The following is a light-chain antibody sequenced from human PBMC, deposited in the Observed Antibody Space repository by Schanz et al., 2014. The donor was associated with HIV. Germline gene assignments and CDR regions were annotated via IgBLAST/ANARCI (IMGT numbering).Light chain of an antibody. CDR3: CSYAGNTTWV. CDR2: EDY. J-gene: IGLJ3*02. Sequence: QSALTQPASVSGSPGQSITISCTGTSSNIGTYDLVSWYLQHPGKAPKVIIYEDYKRPSGVSNRFSGSKSGNTASLTISGLRAEDEADYHCCSYAGNTTWVFGGGTKLTVL. V-gene: IGLV2-23*01. CDR1: SSNIGTYDL.